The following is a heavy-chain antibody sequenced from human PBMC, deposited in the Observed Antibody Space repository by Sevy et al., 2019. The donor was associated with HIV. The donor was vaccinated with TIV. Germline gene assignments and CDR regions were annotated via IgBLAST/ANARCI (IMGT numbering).Heavy chain of an antibody. Sequence: SETLSLTCTVSGGSISSGSYYWSWIRQPAGKGLEWIGRIYTSGSTNYNPSLKSRVTISVDTSKNQFSLKLSSVTAADTAVYYCARVCRRRFLNHAFDICGQGTMVTVSS. CDR1: GGSISSGSYY. D-gene: IGHD3-10*01. J-gene: IGHJ3*02. CDR3: ARVCRRRFLNHAFDI. CDR2: IYTSGST. V-gene: IGHV4-61*02.